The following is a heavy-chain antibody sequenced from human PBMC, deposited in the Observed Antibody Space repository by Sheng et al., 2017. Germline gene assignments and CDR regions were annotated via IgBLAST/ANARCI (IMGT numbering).Heavy chain of an antibody. CDR1: GFTFSSYG. CDR2: IWYDGSNK. J-gene: IGHJ4*02. Sequence: QVQLVESGGGVVQPGRSLRLSCAASGFTFSSYGMHWVRQAPGKGLEWVAVIWYDGSNKYYADSVKGRFTISRDNSKNTLYLQMNSLRAEDTAVYYCARGMGSGSYYKEDDFDYWGQGTLVTVSS. V-gene: IGHV3-33*01. D-gene: IGHD3-10*01. CDR3: ARGMGSGSYYKEDDFDY.